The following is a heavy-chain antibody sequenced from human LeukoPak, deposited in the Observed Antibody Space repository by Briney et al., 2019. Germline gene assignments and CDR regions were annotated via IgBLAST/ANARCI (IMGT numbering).Heavy chain of an antibody. D-gene: IGHD3-22*01. CDR1: GGSISSSNW. V-gene: IGHV4-4*02. J-gene: IGHJ4*02. Sequence: SETLSLTCAVSGGSISSSNWWSWVRQPPGKELEWIGEIYHSGSTNYNPSLKSRVTISVDKSKNQFSLKLSSVTAADTAVYYCASYYYDSSGYYPFDYWGQGTLVTVSS. CDR3: ASYYYDSSGYYPFDY. CDR2: IYHSGST.